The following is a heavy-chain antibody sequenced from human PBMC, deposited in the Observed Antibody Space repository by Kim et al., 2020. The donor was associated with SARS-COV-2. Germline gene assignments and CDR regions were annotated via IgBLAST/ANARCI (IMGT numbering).Heavy chain of an antibody. D-gene: IGHD6-6*01. Sequence: GGSLRLSCAASGFIFNNYDMHWVRQAPGKGLEWLAHVSYDGSLKFYADSLKGRFSISKDNSKNALYLHMNSLEPEDTAVYYCARNRGYFHLADREQHF. V-gene: IGHV3-30*03. CDR1: GFIFNNYD. CDR3: ARNRGYFHLADREQHF. CDR2: VSYDGSLK. J-gene: IGHJ1*01.